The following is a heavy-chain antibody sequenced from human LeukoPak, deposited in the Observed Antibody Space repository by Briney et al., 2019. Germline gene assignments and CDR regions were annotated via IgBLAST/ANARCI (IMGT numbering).Heavy chain of an antibody. CDR1: GGSINSAAYY. J-gene: IGHJ3*02. D-gene: IGHD3-16*02. Sequence: SETLSLTCTVSGGSINSAAYYWSWIRQRPGEGLEWIGYIYYSGSTYYSPSLRSRPAMSVDTSKGQFSLRLSSVTAADTAVYYCARLFPSYDYVWGSYRINAFDIWGQGTMVTVSS. CDR3: ARLFPSYDYVWGSYRINAFDI. V-gene: IGHV4-31*03. CDR2: IYYSGST.